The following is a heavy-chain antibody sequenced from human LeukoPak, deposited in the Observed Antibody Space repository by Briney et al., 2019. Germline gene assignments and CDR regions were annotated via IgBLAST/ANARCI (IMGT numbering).Heavy chain of an antibody. V-gene: IGHV1-2*02. CDR2: INPNSGGT. Sequence: ASVKVSCKASGYTFTGYYMHWVRQAPGQGLEWMGWINPNSGGTNYAQKFQGRVTMTRDTSISTAYMELSRLRSDDTAVYYCARVAAGIPYNWFDLWGQGTLVTVSS. J-gene: IGHJ5*02. CDR1: GYTFTGYY. D-gene: IGHD6-13*01. CDR3: ARVAAGIPYNWFDL.